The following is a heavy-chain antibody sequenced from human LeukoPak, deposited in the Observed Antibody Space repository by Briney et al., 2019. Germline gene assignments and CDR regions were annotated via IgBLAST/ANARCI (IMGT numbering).Heavy chain of an antibody. CDR1: GDSVSSINGA. CDR2: TYYRSKWYS. J-gene: IGHJ4*02. Sequence: SQTLSVTCAISGDSVSSINGAWNWVRQSPSRGLEWLGRTYYRSKWYSDYAVPIQGRISINPDTSNNQFTLHLFSVTPDDTAVYYCARDVATTGWYTFDYWGQGTRVTVSS. D-gene: IGHD6-19*01. CDR3: ARDVATTGWYTFDY. V-gene: IGHV6-1*01.